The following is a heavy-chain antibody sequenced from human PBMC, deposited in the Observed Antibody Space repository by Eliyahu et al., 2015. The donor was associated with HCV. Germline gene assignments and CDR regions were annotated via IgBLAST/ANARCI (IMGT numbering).Heavy chain of an antibody. D-gene: IGHD6-19*01. Sequence: QVQLQESGPGLVKPSETLSLTCAVSGXSIPTYXWSWXRQPPGKGLEWXGXIHYSGGTNYNPSLKSRVTISVDTSKNQFSLNLTSVTAADTAVYYCASGGGGIAVAGTGGWFDPWGQGTLVTVSS. CDR1: GXSIPTYX. V-gene: IGHV4-59*01. CDR3: ASGGGGIAVAGTGGWFDP. CDR2: IHYSGGT. J-gene: IGHJ5*02.